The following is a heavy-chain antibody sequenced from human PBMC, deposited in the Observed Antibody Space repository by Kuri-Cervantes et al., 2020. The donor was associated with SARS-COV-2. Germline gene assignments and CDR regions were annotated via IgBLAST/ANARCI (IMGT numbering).Heavy chain of an antibody. V-gene: IGHV1-18*01. J-gene: IGHJ3*02. CDR2: ISAYNGNT. CDR1: GYTFTSYG. Sequence: ASVKVSCKASGYTFTSYGISWVRQAPGQGLEWMGWISAYNGNTNYAQKFQGRVTMTTDRSTTTAYMELRSLRSDDTAMYYCARVNGDYADAFDIWGQGTMVTVSS. D-gene: IGHD4-17*01. CDR3: ARVNGDYADAFDI.